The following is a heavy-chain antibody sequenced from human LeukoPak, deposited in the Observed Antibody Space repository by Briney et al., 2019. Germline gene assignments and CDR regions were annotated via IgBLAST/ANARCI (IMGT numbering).Heavy chain of an antibody. CDR3: VREGRSSRWDDWYFDL. Sequence: GGSLRLSCAASGFTFSSYSMNWVRQAPGKGLEWVSYISSSGSTIYYADSVKGRFTISRDNAKNSLYLQMNSLRAGDTAVYYCVREGRSSRWDDWYFDLWGRGTLVTVSS. CDR2: ISSSGSTI. J-gene: IGHJ2*01. CDR1: GFTFSSYS. D-gene: IGHD6-13*01. V-gene: IGHV3-48*01.